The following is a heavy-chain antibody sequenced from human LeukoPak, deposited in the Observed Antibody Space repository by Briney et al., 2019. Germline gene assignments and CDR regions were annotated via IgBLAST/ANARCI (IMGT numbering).Heavy chain of an antibody. D-gene: IGHD2-15*01. CDR1: GGSISSGDYY. CDR3: AGYCSGGSCYYYFDY. Sequence: PSETLSLTCTVSGGSISSGDYYWSWIRQPPGKGLEWIGYIYYSGSTYYDPSLKSRVTISVDTSKNQFSPKLSSATAADTAVYYCAGYCSGGSCYYYFDYWGQGTLVTVSS. CDR2: IYYSGST. J-gene: IGHJ4*02. V-gene: IGHV4-30-4*08.